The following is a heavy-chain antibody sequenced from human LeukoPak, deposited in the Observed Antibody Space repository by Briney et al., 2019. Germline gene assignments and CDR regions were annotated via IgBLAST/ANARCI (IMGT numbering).Heavy chain of an antibody. V-gene: IGHV4-4*07. CDR2: IYTSGST. Sequence: SEILSLTCTVSGGSISSYYWTWIRQPAGKGLGWIGRIYTSGSTNYNPSLKSRVTMSVDTSNNQFSLNLSSVTAADTAVYYCARQIIAAGKNYYGMDVWGQGTTVTVSS. D-gene: IGHD6-13*01. CDR3: ARQIIAAGKNYYGMDV. J-gene: IGHJ6*02. CDR1: GGSISSYY.